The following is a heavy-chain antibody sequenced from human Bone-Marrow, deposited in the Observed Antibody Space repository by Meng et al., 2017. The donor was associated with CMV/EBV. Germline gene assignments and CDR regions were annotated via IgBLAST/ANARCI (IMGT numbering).Heavy chain of an antibody. CDR3: ARGVLLWFGDLNWFDP. D-gene: IGHD3-10*01. V-gene: IGHV4-59*01. CDR2: IYYSGST. J-gene: IGHJ5*02. CDR1: GGTISSYY. Sequence: SETLSLTCTVSGGTISSYYWSWIRQPPGKGLEWIGYIYYSGSTNYNPSIKSRVTISVDTSKNQFALKLSSGTAADTAVYYCARGVLLWFGDLNWFDPWGPGNRVTGAS.